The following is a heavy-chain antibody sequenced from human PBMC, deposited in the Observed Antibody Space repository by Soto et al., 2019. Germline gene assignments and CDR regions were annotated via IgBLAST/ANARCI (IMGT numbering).Heavy chain of an antibody. J-gene: IGHJ4*02. CDR3: ARQRVTLLFDY. D-gene: IGHD2-21*02. CDR2: INHSGST. V-gene: IGHV4-34*01. Sequence: SETLSLTCAVYGGSFSGYYWSWIRQPPGKGLEWIGEINHSGSTNYNPSLKSRVTISVDTSKNQFSLKLSSVTAADTAVYYCARQRVTLLFDYWGQGTLVTVS. CDR1: GGSFSGYY.